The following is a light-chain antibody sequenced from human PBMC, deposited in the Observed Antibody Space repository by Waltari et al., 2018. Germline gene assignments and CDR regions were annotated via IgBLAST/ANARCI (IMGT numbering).Light chain of an antibody. CDR1: SSNLANKF. V-gene: IGLV1-47*01. CDR3: AAWDDSLNVLL. CDR2: KNY. Sequence: QSVLTQPPSASGTPGQTATISCFGGSSNLANKFVSWYQQVPGTAPKLLIYKNYQRPSGVPDRFSGSKSGTSASLAISGLRSEDETDFYCAAWDDSLNVLLFGGGTKVTVL. J-gene: IGLJ3*02.